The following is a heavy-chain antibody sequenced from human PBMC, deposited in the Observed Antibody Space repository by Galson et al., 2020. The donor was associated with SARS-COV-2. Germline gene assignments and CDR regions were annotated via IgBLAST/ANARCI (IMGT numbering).Heavy chain of an antibody. J-gene: IGHJ4*02. D-gene: IGHD2-15*01. CDR1: GFSLSTSGMC. CDR2: LDWDDDK. V-gene: IGHV2-70*11. CDR3: ARRYCRGGTGMLDD. Sequence: SGPTLVKPTQTLTLTCTFSGFSLSTSGMCVSWIRQPQGTALEWLARLDWDDDKYYSTSLKTRLTISKDTSKNQGVLTMTNVDPLDTATYYCARRYCRGGTGMLDDWGQGTLVSVSS.